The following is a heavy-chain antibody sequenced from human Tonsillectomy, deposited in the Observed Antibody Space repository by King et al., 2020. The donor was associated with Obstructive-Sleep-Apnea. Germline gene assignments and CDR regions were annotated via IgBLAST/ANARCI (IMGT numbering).Heavy chain of an antibody. CDR3: ARGVGGNYASGSYRGFDY. J-gene: IGHJ4*02. CDR2: IYYSGST. D-gene: IGHD3-10*01. CDR1: GGSISNYY. V-gene: IGHV4-59*01. Sequence: VQLQESGPGLVKPSETLSLTCTVSGGSISNYYWSWIRQPPGKGLEWIGYIYYSGSTNYNPSLKSRVTISVDTSKNQFSLKLSSVTAADTAVYYCARGVGGNYASGSYRGFDYWGQGTLVTVSS.